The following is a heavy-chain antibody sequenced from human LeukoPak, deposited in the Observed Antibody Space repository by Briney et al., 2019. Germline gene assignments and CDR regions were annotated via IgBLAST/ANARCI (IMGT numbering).Heavy chain of an antibody. CDR3: ARGRVSSSTWYSTYYYFFYMDF. CDR1: GGSFSGYY. CDR2: VDHTGST. Sequence: SETLSLTCAVYGGSFSGYYWTWIRQPPGKGLEWIGYVDHTGSTKFNPSLNGRVSTSRDTSNNFFSLRLRSVTAADTAVYFCARGRVSSSTWYSTYYYFFYMDFWGKGTTVTVSS. J-gene: IGHJ6*03. V-gene: IGHV4-59*01. D-gene: IGHD4-11*01.